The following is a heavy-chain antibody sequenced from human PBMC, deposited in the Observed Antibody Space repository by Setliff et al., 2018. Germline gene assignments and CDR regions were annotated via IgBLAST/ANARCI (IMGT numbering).Heavy chain of an antibody. D-gene: IGHD1-26*01. CDR3: ARDNTIVGATDY. Sequence: LSLTCALSGGSISSGSYHWSWIRQPAGQGLEWVGRLHTSGSTNYNPSLGGRVTISVDTSKNQFSLRLSSVTAADTALYFCARDNTIVGATDYWGQGTLVTVSS. CDR2: LHTSGST. J-gene: IGHJ4*02. V-gene: IGHV4-61*02. CDR1: GGSISSGSYH.